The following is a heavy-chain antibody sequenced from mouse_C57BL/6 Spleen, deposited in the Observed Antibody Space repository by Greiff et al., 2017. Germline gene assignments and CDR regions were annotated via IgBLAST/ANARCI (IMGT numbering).Heavy chain of an antibody. Sequence: EVHLVESGGGLVKPGGSLTLSCAASGFTFSDYGMHWVRQAPEKGLEWVAYISSGSSTIYYADTVKGRFTISRDNAKNTLFLHMTSLRSEDTAMYYCARRYYGSSYAMDYWGQGTSVTVSS. J-gene: IGHJ4*01. CDR1: GFTFSDYG. CDR3: ARRYYGSSYAMDY. V-gene: IGHV5-17*01. D-gene: IGHD1-1*01. CDR2: ISSGSSTI.